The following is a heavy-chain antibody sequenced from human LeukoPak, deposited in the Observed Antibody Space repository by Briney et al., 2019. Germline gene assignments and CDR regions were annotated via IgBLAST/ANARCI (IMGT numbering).Heavy chain of an antibody. V-gene: IGHV5-51*01. J-gene: IGHJ4*02. CDR3: ARALYYDFWSGHPSHFDY. CDR1: GYSFTSYW. Sequence: GESLKISCKGSGYSFTSYWIGWVRQMPVKGLEWMGIIYPGDSDTRYSPSFQGQVTISADKSISTAYLQWSSLKASDTAMYYCARALYYDFWSGHPSHFDYWGQGTLVTVSS. CDR2: IYPGDSDT. D-gene: IGHD3-3*01.